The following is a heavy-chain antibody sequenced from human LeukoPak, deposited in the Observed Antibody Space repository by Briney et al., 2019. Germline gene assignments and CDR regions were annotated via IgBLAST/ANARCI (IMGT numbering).Heavy chain of an antibody. CDR3: ATHDYGDYGPFFDY. CDR1: GFTFSGYW. CDR2: IKQDGSEN. D-gene: IGHD4-17*01. Sequence: PGGSLRLSRAASGFTFSGYWMSWVRQAPGKGLEWVANIKQDGSENYYVDSVKGRFTISRDNAKNSLYLQMNSLRAEDTAVYYCATHDYGDYGPFFDYWGQGTLVTVSS. J-gene: IGHJ4*02. V-gene: IGHV3-7*01.